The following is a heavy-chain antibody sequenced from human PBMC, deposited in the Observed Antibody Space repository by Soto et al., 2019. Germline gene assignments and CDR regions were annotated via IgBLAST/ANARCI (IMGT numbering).Heavy chain of an antibody. CDR3: AAYSHKGY. CDR1: GFTVSNNY. CDR2: IYSGGST. V-gene: IGHV3-66*01. J-gene: IGHJ4*02. D-gene: IGHD3-16*01. Sequence: EEQLVESGGDLVQPGGSLRLSCAASGFTVSNNYMRWVRQAPGKGLEWVSLIYSGGSTYYADSVKGRFTISRDSSKNPLYLQLNSLRAEDTAMYYCAAYSHKGYWGQGTLVTVSS.